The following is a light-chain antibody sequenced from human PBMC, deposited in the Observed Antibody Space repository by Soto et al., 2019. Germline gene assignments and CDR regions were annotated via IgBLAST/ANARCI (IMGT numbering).Light chain of an antibody. V-gene: IGKV1-5*01. CDR3: QQYSTYLT. Sequence: DLQMTQSPSTVSASVGDTVSIKCRASQSVNNWLAWYQLQPGKAPKLLIYDASTLGSGVPSRFSGSGSGTEFTLXIRRLXPDDFATYFCQQYSTYLTFGQGTKVEI. CDR2: DAS. J-gene: IGKJ1*01. CDR1: QSVNNW.